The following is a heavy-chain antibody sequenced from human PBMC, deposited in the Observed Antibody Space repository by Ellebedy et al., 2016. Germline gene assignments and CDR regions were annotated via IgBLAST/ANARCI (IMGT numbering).Heavy chain of an antibody. J-gene: IGHJ4*02. CDR1: GYTFTSYA. CDR2: INAGNGNT. Sequence: ASVKVSCKASGYTFTSYAMHWVRQAPGQRLEWMGWINAGNGNTKYSQKFQGRVTITRDTSASTAYMELSSLRSEDTAVYYCAREVYYDYVWGSYRYSGYFDYWGQGTLVTVSS. D-gene: IGHD3-16*02. CDR3: AREVYYDYVWGSYRYSGYFDY. V-gene: IGHV1-3*01.